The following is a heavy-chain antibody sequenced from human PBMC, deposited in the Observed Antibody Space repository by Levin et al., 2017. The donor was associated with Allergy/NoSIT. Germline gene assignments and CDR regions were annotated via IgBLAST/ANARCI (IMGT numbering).Heavy chain of an antibody. CDR2: INPNGGST. J-gene: IGHJ5*02. Sequence: EASVKVSCKASGYTFTSHYMHWVRQAPGQGLEWMAIINPNGGSTSYAQNFQGRVTLTRDTSTSTVYMELSSLRSDDPAVYYCARDESEEDKAWWLGPWGQGTLVTVSS. V-gene: IGHV1-46*01. CDR3: ARDESEEDKAWWLGP. CDR1: GYTFTSHY.